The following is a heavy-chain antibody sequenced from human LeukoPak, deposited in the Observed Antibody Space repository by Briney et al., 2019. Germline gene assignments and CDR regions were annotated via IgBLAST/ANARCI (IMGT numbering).Heavy chain of an antibody. CDR2: INHSGST. J-gene: IGHJ4*02. V-gene: IGHV4-34*01. CDR1: GGSFSGYY. D-gene: IGHD6-19*01. CDR3: ARDYSSGWYPSHYFDY. Sequence: SETLSLTCAVYGGSFSGYYWSWIRQPPGKGLEWIGEINHSGSTNYNPSLKSRVTISVDTSKNQFSLKLSSVTAADTAVYYCARDYSSGWYPSHYFDYWGQGTLVTVSS.